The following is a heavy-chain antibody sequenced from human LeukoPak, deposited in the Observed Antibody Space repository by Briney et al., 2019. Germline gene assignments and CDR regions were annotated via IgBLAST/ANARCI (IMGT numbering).Heavy chain of an antibody. V-gene: IGHV1-8*01. J-gene: IGHJ3*02. CDR1: GYTFTSYD. CDR3: ARPVLGYCSSTSCYGAFDI. CDR2: MNPNCGNT. D-gene: IGHD2-2*01. Sequence: ASVKVSCKASGYTFTSYDINWVRQATGQGLEWMGWMNPNCGNTGYAQKFQGRVTMTRNTSISTAYMELSSLRSEDTAVYYCARPVLGYCSSTSCYGAFDIWGQGTMVTVSS.